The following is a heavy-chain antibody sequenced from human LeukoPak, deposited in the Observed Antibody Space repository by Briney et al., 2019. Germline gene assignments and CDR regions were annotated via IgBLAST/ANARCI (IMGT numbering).Heavy chain of an antibody. V-gene: IGHV3-7*01. CDR1: GFTFSSYW. CDR3: ARDRSSINCYRGGFDP. Sequence: PGGSLRLSCAASGFTFSSYWMSWVRQAPGKGLEWVANIKQDGSEKYYVDSVKGRFTSSRDNAQNSLYLQMNSLRAEDTAVYYCARDRSSINCYRGGFDPWGQGTMVIVSS. J-gene: IGHJ5*02. CDR2: IKQDGSEK. D-gene: IGHD2-2*01.